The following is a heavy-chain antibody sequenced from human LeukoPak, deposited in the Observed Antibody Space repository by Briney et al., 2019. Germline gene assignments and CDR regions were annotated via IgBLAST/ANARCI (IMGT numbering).Heavy chain of an antibody. CDR1: GGTFSSYA. D-gene: IGHD4-17*01. V-gene: IGHV1-69*13. J-gene: IGHJ6*02. CDR2: IIPIFGTA. CDR3: ARAEGYGDYAHPYYYGMDV. Sequence: SVKVSCKASGGTFSSYAIGWVRQAPGQGLEWMGGIIPIFGTANYAQKFQGRVTITADESTSTAYMELSSLRSEDTAVYYCARAEGYGDYAHPYYYGMDVWGQGTTVTVSS.